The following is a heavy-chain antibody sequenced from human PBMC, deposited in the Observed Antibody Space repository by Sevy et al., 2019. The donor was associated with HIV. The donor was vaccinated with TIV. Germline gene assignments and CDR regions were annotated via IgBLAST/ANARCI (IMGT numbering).Heavy chain of an antibody. CDR3: ERDNSGYFFFDY. V-gene: IGHV3-30-3*01. CDR1: GFTFGSYT. CDR2: ISQTYDGSKK. J-gene: IGHJ4*02. D-gene: IGHD3-22*01. Sequence: GGSLRLSCAASGFTFGSYTLHWVRQAPGKGLEWVALISQTYDGSKKYYTDSVQGRFTISRDNSKNTLYLQMDSLRPEDTAVYYCERDNSGYFFFDYWGQGILVTVSS.